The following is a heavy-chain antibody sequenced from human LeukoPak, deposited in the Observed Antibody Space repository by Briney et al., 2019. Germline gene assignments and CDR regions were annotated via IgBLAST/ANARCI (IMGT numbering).Heavy chain of an antibody. J-gene: IGHJ5*02. V-gene: IGHV4-34*01. Sequence: SETLSLTCAVYGGSFSGYYWSWIRQPPGKGLEWIGEINPSGSTNYNPSLKSRVTISVDTSKNQFSLKLSSVTAADTAVYYCARGERTTVTTENWFDPWGQGTLVTVSS. CDR1: GGSFSGYY. CDR3: ARGERTTVTTENWFDP. D-gene: IGHD4-11*01. CDR2: INPSGST.